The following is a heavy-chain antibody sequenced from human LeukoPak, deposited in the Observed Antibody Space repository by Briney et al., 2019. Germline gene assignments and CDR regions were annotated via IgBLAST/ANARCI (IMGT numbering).Heavy chain of an antibody. J-gene: IGHJ4*02. D-gene: IGHD6-6*01. CDR2: INPSGGST. CDR1: GYTFTSYY. Sequence: ASVKVSCEASGYTFTSYYMHWVRQAPGQGLEWMGIINPSGGSTSYAQKFQGRVTMTRDMSTSTVYMELSSLRSEDTAVYYCARAPLAARPGLNFDYWGQGTLVTVSS. CDR3: ARAPLAARPGLNFDY. V-gene: IGHV1-46*01.